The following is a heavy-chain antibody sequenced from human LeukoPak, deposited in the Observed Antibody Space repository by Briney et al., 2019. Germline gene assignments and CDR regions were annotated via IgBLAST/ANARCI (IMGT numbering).Heavy chain of an antibody. CDR2: INPNSGGT. D-gene: IGHD3-9*01. V-gene: IGHV1-2*02. J-gene: IGHJ4*02. CDR3: ARGRITIPDPYYFDY. Sequence: ASVKVSCKASGYTFTGYYMHWVRQAPGQGLEWMGWINPNSGGTNYAQKFQGRVTMTRDTSISTAYMELSRLRSDDTAVYYCARGRITIPDPYYFDYWGQGTLVTVSS. CDR1: GYTFTGYY.